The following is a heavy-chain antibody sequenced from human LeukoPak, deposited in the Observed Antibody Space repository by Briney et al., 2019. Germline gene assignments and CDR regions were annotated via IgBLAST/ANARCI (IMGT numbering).Heavy chain of an antibody. J-gene: IGHJ4*02. CDR2: INSDGSST. D-gene: IGHD3-22*01. Sequence: GGPLRLSCAASGFTFSSYWMHWVRQAPGKGLVWVSRINSDGSSTSYADSVKGRFTISRDNAKNTLYLQMNSLRAEDTAVYYCAREGYYDSSGSDYWGQGTLVTVSS. CDR1: GFTFSSYW. V-gene: IGHV3-74*01. CDR3: AREGYYDSSGSDY.